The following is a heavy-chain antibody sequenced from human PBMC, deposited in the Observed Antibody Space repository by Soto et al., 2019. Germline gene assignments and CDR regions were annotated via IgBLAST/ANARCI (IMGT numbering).Heavy chain of an antibody. Sequence: QVQLVQSGAEVKKPGASVKVSCKASGYTFTSYGISWVRQAPGQGLEWMGWISAYNGNTNYAQKLQGRVTMTTDTSTSTAYMELRRLRSDDTAVYYCARGRDPVIAAAGTGHDYWGQGTLVTVSS. CDR3: ARGRDPVIAAAGTGHDY. V-gene: IGHV1-18*04. CDR2: ISAYNGNT. CDR1: GYTFTSYG. J-gene: IGHJ4*02. D-gene: IGHD6-13*01.